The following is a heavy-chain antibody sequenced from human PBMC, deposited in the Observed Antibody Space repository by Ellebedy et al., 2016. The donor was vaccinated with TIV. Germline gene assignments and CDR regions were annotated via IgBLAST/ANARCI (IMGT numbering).Heavy chain of an antibody. Sequence: SETLSLTXIVSGGSIISGNYYWNWIRQPAGKGLEWIGRIYTSGSPNYNPSLKTRVTMSLDTSKNQISLNLDSVTAADTAIYYCVAAIITSSCFDYWGQGALVTVSS. CDR3: VAAIITSSCFDY. V-gene: IGHV4-61*02. J-gene: IGHJ4*02. CDR1: GGSIISGNYY. CDR2: IYTSGSP. D-gene: IGHD5-24*01.